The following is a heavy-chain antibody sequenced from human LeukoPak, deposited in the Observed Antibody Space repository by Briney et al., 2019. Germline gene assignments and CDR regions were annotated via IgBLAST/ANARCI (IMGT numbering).Heavy chain of an antibody. CDR3: AKDILEGGGWPAGVDY. CDR2: ISYDGTNQ. D-gene: IGHD6-19*01. CDR1: GFAFSSYA. J-gene: IGHJ4*02. V-gene: IGHV3-30*18. Sequence: PGRSLRLSCAASGFAFSSYAMHWVRQAPGKGLEWVAVISYDGTNQYYADSVKGRFTISRDNSKNTLYLQMNSLRAEDTAVYYCAKDILEGGGWPAGVDYWGQGTLVTVSS.